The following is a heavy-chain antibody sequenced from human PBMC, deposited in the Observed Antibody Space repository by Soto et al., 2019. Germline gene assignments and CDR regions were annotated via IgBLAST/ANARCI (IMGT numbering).Heavy chain of an antibody. CDR3: VKEDDLWTNGQFDI. D-gene: IGHD3-3*01. Sequence: EVQLLESGGGWVQPGGSLRLSCAASGFTFSTYDMSWVRQAPGKGLEWVSAISGSGGSAYYADSVKGRFTISRDNSKNTLYVKMNSLRSEDTAIYYCVKEDDLWTNGQFDIWGQGTLVTVSS. CDR1: GFTFSTYD. V-gene: IGHV3-23*01. J-gene: IGHJ3*02. CDR2: ISGSGGSA.